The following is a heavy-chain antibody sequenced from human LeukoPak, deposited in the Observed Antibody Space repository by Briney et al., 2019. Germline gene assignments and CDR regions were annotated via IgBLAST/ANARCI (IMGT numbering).Heavy chain of an antibody. D-gene: IGHD3-10*01. CDR3: TTGGYYFNY. V-gene: IGHV3-15*01. CDR2: IKSKTNGGTT. J-gene: IGHJ4*02. Sequence: GGSLRLSCAGSGFTFSNAWMNWVRQAPGKGLEWLGRIKSKTNGGTTDCAAPAKGRFTVSRDDSQNMVYLQMNSLKTEDTAMYYCTTGGYYFNYWGRGTLVTVSS. CDR1: GFTFSNAW.